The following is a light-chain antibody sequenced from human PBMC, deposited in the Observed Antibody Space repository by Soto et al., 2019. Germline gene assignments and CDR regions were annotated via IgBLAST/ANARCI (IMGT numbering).Light chain of an antibody. V-gene: IGLV2-14*01. CDR2: DVS. CDR3: SSYTTGGSYV. Sequence: QCALTQPASVSGSPGLSIAISCTGTSRDVGGYNSVSWYQQQPGKVPKLMIYDVSNRPSGVSNRFSGSKSGNTASLTISGLQAEDEGDYYCSSYTTGGSYVLGTGTKLTVL. CDR1: SRDVGGYNS. J-gene: IGLJ1*01.